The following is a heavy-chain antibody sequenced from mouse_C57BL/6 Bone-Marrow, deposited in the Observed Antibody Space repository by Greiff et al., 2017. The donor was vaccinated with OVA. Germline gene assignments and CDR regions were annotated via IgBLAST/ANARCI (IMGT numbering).Heavy chain of an antibody. CDR1: GYTFTSYG. Sequence: QVQLQQPGAELARPGASVKLSCKASGYTFTSYGISWVKQRTGQGLEWIGEIYPRSGNTYYNEKFKGKATLTADKSSSTAYMELRSLTSEDSAVYFCASPAQSTFWFAYWGQGTLVTVSA. CDR2: IYPRSGNT. J-gene: IGHJ3*01. V-gene: IGHV1-81*01. D-gene: IGHD3-2*02. CDR3: ASPAQSTFWFAY.